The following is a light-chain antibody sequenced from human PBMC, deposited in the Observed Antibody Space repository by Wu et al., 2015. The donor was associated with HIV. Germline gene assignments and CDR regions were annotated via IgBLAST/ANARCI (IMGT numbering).Light chain of an antibody. CDR2: GAS. CDR3: QLYGSSSFS. J-gene: IGKJ3*01. CDR1: QSVSSSY. V-gene: IGKV3-20*01. Sequence: EIVMTQSPATLSVSPGERAALSCRASQSVSSSYLAWYQQKPGQAPRVLIYGASSRATSIPDRFSGSGSGTDFTLTISRLEPEDFAVYYCQLYGSSSFSFGPGTKVDIK.